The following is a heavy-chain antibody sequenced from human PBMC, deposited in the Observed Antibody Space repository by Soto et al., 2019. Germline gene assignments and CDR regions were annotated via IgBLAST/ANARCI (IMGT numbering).Heavy chain of an antibody. CDR3: ARGSGSSWYYFDY. V-gene: IGHV4-59*01. Sequence: SETLSLTCTVSGGSISSYYWSWIRQPPGKGLEWIGYIYYSGSTNYNPSLKSRVTISVDTSKNQFSLKLSSVTAADTAVYYCARGSGSSWYYFDYWGQGTLVTVSS. CDR2: IYYSGST. CDR1: GGSISSYY. J-gene: IGHJ4*02. D-gene: IGHD6-13*01.